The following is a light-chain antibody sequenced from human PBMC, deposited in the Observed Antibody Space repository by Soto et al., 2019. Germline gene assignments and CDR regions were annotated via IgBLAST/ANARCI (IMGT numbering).Light chain of an antibody. CDR3: QQYKSFWT. CDR1: QSIGTW. V-gene: IGKV1-5*01. Sequence: DIQMTQSPSTLSASVGDGVTITCRASQSIGTWLAWYQQKPGKAPKVLIYDASSLKSGVPSRFSGSASATEFTLTISSLQPDDFATYYCQQYKSFWTFGQGTKVEIK. CDR2: DAS. J-gene: IGKJ1*01.